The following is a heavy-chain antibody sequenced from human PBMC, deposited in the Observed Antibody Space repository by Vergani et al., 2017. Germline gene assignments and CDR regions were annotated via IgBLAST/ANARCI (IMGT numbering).Heavy chain of an antibody. CDR3: AGAPDYGDYARYGHTFGY. Sequence: QVQLVQSGAEVKKPGSSVKVSCKASGGTFSSYTISWVRQAPGQGLEWMGRIIPILGIANYAQKFQGRVTITADKSTSTAYMELSSLRSEDTAVYYCAGAPDYGDYARYGHTFGYSGQGSLVSVSS. D-gene: IGHD4-17*01. CDR2: IIPILGIA. J-gene: IGHJ4*02. V-gene: IGHV1-69*02. CDR1: GGTFSSYT.